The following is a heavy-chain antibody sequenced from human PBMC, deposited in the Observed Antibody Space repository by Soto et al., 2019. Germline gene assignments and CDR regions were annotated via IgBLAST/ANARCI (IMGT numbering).Heavy chain of an antibody. V-gene: IGHV3-15*01. Sequence: LRLSCAASGFTFNKAWMSWVRQAPGKGLEWVGRIKSRSHGETIEYAAPVRGRFIISRDDSENTLYLQMNSLRTGDTGVYHCLTLGEVIVEYWGRGTLVTVSS. J-gene: IGHJ4*02. CDR3: LTLGEVIVEY. CDR1: GFTFNKAW. CDR2: IKSRSHGETI. D-gene: IGHD3-16*02.